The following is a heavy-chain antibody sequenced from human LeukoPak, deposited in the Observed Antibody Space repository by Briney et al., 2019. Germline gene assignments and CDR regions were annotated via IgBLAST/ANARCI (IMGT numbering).Heavy chain of an antibody. CDR3: ARGVRYYLDY. J-gene: IGHJ4*02. Sequence: SETLSLTCAVYGGSFSGYSWSWIRQPPGKGLEWIGEINHSGSTNYNPSLKSRVTISVDTSKNQFSLKLSSVTAADTAVYYCARGVRYYLDYWGQGTLVTVSS. CDR2: INHSGST. V-gene: IGHV4-34*01. CDR1: GGSFSGYS.